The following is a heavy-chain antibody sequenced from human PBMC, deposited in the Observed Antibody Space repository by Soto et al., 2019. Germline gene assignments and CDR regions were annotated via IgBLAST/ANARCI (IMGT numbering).Heavy chain of an antibody. Sequence: QVQLVQSGAEVKKPGSSVKVSCKASGGTFSSYAISWVRQAPGQGLEWMGGIIPIFGTANYAQKFQGRVTITAAESTSNAYMELGGLGSEDTDVYYCARDNAVTTLRDYYSCGMDVWGQGTTVTVSS. CDR1: GGTFSSYA. CDR2: IIPIFGTA. V-gene: IGHV1-69*12. D-gene: IGHD4-4*01. J-gene: IGHJ6*02. CDR3: ARDNAVTTLRDYYSCGMDV.